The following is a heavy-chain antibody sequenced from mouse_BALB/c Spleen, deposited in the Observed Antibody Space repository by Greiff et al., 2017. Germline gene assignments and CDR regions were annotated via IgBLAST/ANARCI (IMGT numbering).Heavy chain of an antibody. CDR1: GDSITSGY. Sequence: VQLQQSGPSLVKPSQTLSLTCSVTGDSITSGYWNWIRKFPGNKLEYMGYISYSGSTYYNPSLKSRISITRDTSKNQYYLQLNSVTTEDTATYYCARSGLGSSYPSYWYFDVWGAGTTVTVSS. V-gene: IGHV3-8*02. J-gene: IGHJ1*01. D-gene: IGHD1-1*01. CDR3: ARSGLGSSYPSYWYFDV. CDR2: ISYSGST.